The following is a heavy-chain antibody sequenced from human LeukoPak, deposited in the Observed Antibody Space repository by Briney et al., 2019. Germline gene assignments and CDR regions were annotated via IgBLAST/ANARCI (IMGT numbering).Heavy chain of an antibody. V-gene: IGHV3-23*01. CDR1: GFTFSSYS. J-gene: IGHJ4*02. CDR3: AKGWGSYSNYFDY. CDR2: INGSGGSK. D-gene: IGHD1-26*01. Sequence: GGSLRLSCAASGFTFSSYSMSWVRQAPGKGLEWVSNINGSGGSKYYVDSVKGRFTISRDNSKNTLYLQMNSLRAEDTAVYYCAKGWGSYSNYFDYWGQGTLVTVSS.